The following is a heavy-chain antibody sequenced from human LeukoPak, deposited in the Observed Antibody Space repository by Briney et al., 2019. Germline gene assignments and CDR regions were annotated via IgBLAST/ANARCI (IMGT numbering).Heavy chain of an antibody. CDR1: GYTFTSYG. Sequence: ASVKVSCKASGYTFTSYGISWVRQAPGQGLEWMGWISAYNGNTNYAQKLQGRVMMATDTSSSTSYMELRSLRSDDTAVYYCARDLLISSVGVGGYWGQGTLVTVSS. D-gene: IGHD3-16*01. J-gene: IGHJ4*02. CDR3: ARDLLISSVGVGGY. CDR2: ISAYNGNT. V-gene: IGHV1-18*04.